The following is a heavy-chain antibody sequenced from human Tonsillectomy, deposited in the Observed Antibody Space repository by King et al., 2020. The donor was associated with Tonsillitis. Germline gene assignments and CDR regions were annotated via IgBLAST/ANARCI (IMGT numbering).Heavy chain of an antibody. J-gene: IGHJ4*02. CDR2: IYYSGST. CDR3: ARDQNYYDSSGYYRGGFDY. CDR1: GGSISSYY. D-gene: IGHD3-22*01. Sequence: VQLQESGPGLVKPSETLSLTCTVSGGSISSYYWSWIRQPPGKGLEWIGYIYYSGSTNYNPSLKIRVTISVDTSKNQFSLKLSSVTAADTAVYYCARDQNYYDSSGYYRGGFDYWGQGTLVTVSS. V-gene: IGHV4-59*01.